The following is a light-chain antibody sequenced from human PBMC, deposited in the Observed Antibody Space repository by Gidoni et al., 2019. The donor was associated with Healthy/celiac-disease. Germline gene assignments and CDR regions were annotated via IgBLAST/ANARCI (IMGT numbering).Light chain of an antibody. Sequence: DIQMTPSPSSISASVGDRGTITGQASQAIRNYLNWYQHKPGKAPKLLIYDASNVETGVPAGFSGRGSVTVFTFTISSLPPEDIATYFCQQYDNLPIPFXQXTRLEVK. J-gene: IGKJ5*01. CDR3: QQYDNLPIP. V-gene: IGKV1-33*01. CDR1: QAIRNY. CDR2: DAS.